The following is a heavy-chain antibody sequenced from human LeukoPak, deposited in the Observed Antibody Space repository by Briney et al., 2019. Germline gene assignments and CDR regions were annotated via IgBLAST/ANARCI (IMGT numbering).Heavy chain of an antibody. CDR1: GGSFSGYY. CDR2: INHSGST. CDR3: ARRSHGYYYGSGSYFLEDY. D-gene: IGHD3-10*01. V-gene: IGHV4-34*01. J-gene: IGHJ4*02. Sequence: PSETLSLTCAVYGGSFSGYYWSWIRQPPGKGLEWIGEINHSGSTNYNPSLKSRVTISVDTSKNQFSLKLSSVTAADTAVYYCARRSHGYYYGSGSYFLEDYWGQGTLVTVSS.